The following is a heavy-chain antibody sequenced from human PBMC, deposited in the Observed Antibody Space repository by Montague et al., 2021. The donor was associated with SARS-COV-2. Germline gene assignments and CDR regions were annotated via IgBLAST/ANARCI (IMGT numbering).Heavy chain of an antibody. V-gene: IGHV3-21*01. J-gene: IGHJ3*02. Sequence: SLRLSCAASGFTFNKYSMNWVRQAPGKGLEWVSSISTSSLYIYYTDSVKGRFTVARANAKNSLFPEMNSLRVEDTAVYYCARAHSGSYSVGGDAFDIWSQGTLVTVSS. CDR2: ISTSSLYI. D-gene: IGHD5/OR15-5a*01. CDR3: ARAHSGSYSVGGDAFDI. CDR1: GFTFNKYS.